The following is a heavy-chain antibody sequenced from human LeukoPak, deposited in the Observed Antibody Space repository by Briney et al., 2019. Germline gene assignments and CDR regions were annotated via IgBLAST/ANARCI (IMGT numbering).Heavy chain of an antibody. CDR3: ARGSSVTGFDY. Sequence: GGSLRLSCAASGFTFSNYGMHWVRQAPGKGLEWVAVISYDGSNKYYADSVKGRFTISRDNAKNSLYLQMNSLRAEDTAVYYCARGSSVTGFDYWGQGTLVTVSS. CDR1: GFTFSNYG. D-gene: IGHD2-21*02. J-gene: IGHJ4*02. CDR2: ISYDGSNK. V-gene: IGHV3-30*03.